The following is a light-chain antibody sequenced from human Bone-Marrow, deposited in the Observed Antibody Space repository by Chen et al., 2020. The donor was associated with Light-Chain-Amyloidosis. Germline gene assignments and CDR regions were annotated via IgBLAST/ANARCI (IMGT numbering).Light chain of an antibody. V-gene: IGLV8-61*01. CDR2: RTN. Sequence: QTVVTQEPSFSVSPGGTVTLTCGLSSGSVSTNYYPAWYQQTPGQAPRTLIYRTNTRSSGVPDRFSGSILGNKAALTSTGAEADDEADYYCVLYVGSGIWVFGGGTKLTVL. J-gene: IGLJ3*02. CDR1: SGSVSTNYY. CDR3: VLYVGSGIWV.